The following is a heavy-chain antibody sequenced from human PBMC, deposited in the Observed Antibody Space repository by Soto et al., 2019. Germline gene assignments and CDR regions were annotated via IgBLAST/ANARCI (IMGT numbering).Heavy chain of an antibody. CDR2: ISGSGGST. CDR3: AKARKGDIVVVPAYYYMDV. J-gene: IGHJ6*03. Sequence: GGSLRLSCAASGFTFSSYAMSWVRQAPGKGLEWVSAISGSGGSTYYADSVKGRFTISRDNSKNTLYLQMNSLRAEDTAVYYCAKARKGDIVVVPAYYYMDVWGKGTTVTVSS. CDR1: GFTFSSYA. D-gene: IGHD2-2*01. V-gene: IGHV3-23*01.